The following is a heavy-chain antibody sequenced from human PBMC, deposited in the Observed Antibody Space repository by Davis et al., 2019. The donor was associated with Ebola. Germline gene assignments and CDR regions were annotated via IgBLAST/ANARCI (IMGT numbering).Heavy chain of an antibody. CDR1: GFVFSSYV. CDR3: AKDTSNIWFDI. V-gene: IGHV3-23*01. Sequence: GSLRLSCAASGFVFSSYVMSWVRRAPGKGLEWVSTYVTSADTYYADSVKGRFTISRDNSKNTLYLQMNGLRVEDTAIYYCAKDTSNIWFDIWGQGTNVTVSS. CDR2: VTSADT. D-gene: IGHD1-26*01. J-gene: IGHJ3*02.